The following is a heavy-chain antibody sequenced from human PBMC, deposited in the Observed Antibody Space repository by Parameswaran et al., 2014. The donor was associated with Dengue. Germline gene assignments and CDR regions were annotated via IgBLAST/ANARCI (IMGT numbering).Heavy chain of an antibody. CDR2: INPSGGST. V-gene: IGHV1-46*01. Sequence: WVRQAPGQGLEWMGIINPSGGSTSYAQKFQGRVTMTRDTSTSTVYMELSSLRSEDTAVYYCARDRGYSGYYDAFDIWGQGTMVTVSS. CDR3: ARDRGYSGYYDAFDI. D-gene: IGHD5-12*01. J-gene: IGHJ3*02.